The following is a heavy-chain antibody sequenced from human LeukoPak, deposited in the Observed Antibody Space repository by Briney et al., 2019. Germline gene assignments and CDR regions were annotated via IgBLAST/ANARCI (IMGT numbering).Heavy chain of an antibody. D-gene: IGHD4/OR15-4a*01. J-gene: IGHJ4*02. CDR2: IKQDGSEK. CDR3: ARGAYFFNY. V-gene: IGHV3-7*03. CDR1: GFTFSTYW. Sequence: GGSLRLSCAASGFTFSTYWMTWVRQAPGKGLEWVANIKQDGSEKYYVGSVKGRFTISRDSAKNSLYLQMNTLRAEDTAVYYCARGAYFFNYWGQGTLVTVSS.